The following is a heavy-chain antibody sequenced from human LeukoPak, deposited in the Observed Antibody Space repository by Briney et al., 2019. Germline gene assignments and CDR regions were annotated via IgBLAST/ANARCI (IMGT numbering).Heavy chain of an antibody. Sequence: PSETLSLTCAVSGGSISSGGYSWSWIRQPPGKGLEWIGYIYHSGSTYYNPSLKSRVTISVDRSKNQFSLKLSSVTAADTAVYYCARARAACLSYFDYWGQGTLVTVSS. CDR1: GGSISSGGYS. CDR2: IYHSGST. J-gene: IGHJ4*02. V-gene: IGHV4-30-2*01. CDR3: ARARAACLSYFDY. D-gene: IGHD6-6*01.